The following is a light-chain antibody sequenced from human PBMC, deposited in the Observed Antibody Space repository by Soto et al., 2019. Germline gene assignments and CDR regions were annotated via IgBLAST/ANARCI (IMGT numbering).Light chain of an antibody. CDR2: SAS. J-gene: IGKJ5*01. V-gene: IGKV3-15*01. CDR3: QQSYSTPIT. Sequence: IMSQSPATLSVNKWEGENCYCRASQSVSYNLAWYQQKPGQAPRLLIYSASTRATGVPARFSGSGSGTDFTLTISSLQPEDFATYYCQQSYSTPITFGQRARL. CDR1: QSVSYN.